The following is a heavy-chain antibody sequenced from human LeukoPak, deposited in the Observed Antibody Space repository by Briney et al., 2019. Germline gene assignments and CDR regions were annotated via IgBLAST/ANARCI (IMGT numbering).Heavy chain of an antibody. D-gene: IGHD4-23*01. CDR2: ISYDGSNK. CDR3: AKDAGAGNPYYYYYYMDV. CDR1: GFTFSSYA. V-gene: IGHV3-30*04. J-gene: IGHJ6*03. Sequence: QSGGSLRLSCAASGFTFSSYAMHWVRQAPGKGLEWVAVISYDGSNKYYADSVKGRFTISRDNSKNTLYLQMDSLRAEDTAVYYCAKDAGAGNPYYYYYYMDVWGKGTTVTVSS.